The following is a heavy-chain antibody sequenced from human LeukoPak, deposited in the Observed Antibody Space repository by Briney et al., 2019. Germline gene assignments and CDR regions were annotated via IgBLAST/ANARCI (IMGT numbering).Heavy chain of an antibody. J-gene: IGHJ4*02. Sequence: PGGSLRLSCAASGFLFSTYGMFCVRQAPGKGLEWVAFIRHDGSIKNYADSVKGRSTISRNNSKNTLYLQMNSLRAEDTAVYYCAKDSLADIDYWGQGTLVTVSS. CDR3: AKDSLADIDY. D-gene: IGHD3-16*01. CDR2: IRHDGSIK. V-gene: IGHV3-30*02. CDR1: GFLFSTYG.